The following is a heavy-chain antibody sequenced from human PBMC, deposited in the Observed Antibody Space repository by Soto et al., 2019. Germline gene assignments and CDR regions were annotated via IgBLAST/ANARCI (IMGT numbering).Heavy chain of an antibody. V-gene: IGHV3-49*03. CDR2: IRSKAYGGTT. Sequence: GGSLRLSCTASGFTFGDYAMRWFRQAPGQGLEWVGFIRSKAYGGTTEYAASVKGRFTISRDDSKSIAYLQMNSLKTEDTAVYDCTRAAASDIVVVPAVASGYYYYGMDVWGQGTTVTVYS. CDR1: GFTFGDYA. D-gene: IGHD2-2*01. J-gene: IGHJ6*02. CDR3: TRAAASDIVVVPAVASGYYYYGMDV.